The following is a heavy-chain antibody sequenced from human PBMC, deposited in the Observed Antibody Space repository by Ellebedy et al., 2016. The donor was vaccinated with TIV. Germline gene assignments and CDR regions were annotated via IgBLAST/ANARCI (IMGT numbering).Heavy chain of an antibody. D-gene: IGHD5-24*01. CDR2: IYYSGST. CDR1: GGSISSGGYY. J-gene: IGHJ6*02. V-gene: IGHV4-31*03. CDR3: ARDPVSRDGYNYAGEDYGMDV. Sequence: SETLSLTXTVSGGSISSGGYYWSWIRQHPGKGLEWIGYIYYSGSTYYNPSLKSRVTISVDTSKNQFSLKLSSVTAADTAVYYCARDPVSRDGYNYAGEDYGMDVWGQGTTVTVSS.